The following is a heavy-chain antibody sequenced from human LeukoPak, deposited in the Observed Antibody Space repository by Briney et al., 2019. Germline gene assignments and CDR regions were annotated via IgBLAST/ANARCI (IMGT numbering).Heavy chain of an antibody. J-gene: IGHJ6*02. CDR3: AARLPLYGMDV. CDR1: GLNFNTYD. CDR2: FGPRHTHI. Sequence: PGGSLRLSCVGSGLNFNTYDLTWVRQAPGKGLEWVALFGPRHTHIFYADSVEGRFAISRDNSKNTAYLQMNSLRVEDAAVYYCAARLPLYGMDVWGQGTTVTVSS. V-gene: IGHV3-23*01. D-gene: IGHD2-21*02.